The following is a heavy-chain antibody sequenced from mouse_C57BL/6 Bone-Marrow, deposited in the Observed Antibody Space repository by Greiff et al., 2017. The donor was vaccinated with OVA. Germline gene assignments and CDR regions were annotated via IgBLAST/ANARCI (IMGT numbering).Heavy chain of an antibody. CDR3: ARGAY. V-gene: IGHV1-80*01. Sequence: VQLQQPGAELVRPGSSVKLSCKASGYAFSSYWMNWVKQRPGKGLEWIGQIFPGDGDTNYNGKFTGKATLTADRSSSTAYIQLSSLTSEDSAVYFCARGAYWGQGTLVTVSA. J-gene: IGHJ3*01. CDR2: IFPGDGDT. CDR1: GYAFSSYW.